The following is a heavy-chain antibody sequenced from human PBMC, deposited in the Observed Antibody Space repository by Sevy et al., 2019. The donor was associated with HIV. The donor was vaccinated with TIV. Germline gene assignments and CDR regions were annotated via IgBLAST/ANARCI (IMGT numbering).Heavy chain of an antibody. J-gene: IGHJ6*02. CDR2: LDPSDSYT. V-gene: IGHV5-10-1*01. CDR1: GYSFTSYW. D-gene: IGHD2-15*01. Sequence: GESLKISCKGSGYSFTSYWINWVRQMPGKGLEWMGRLDPSDSYTNYSPSFQGHFTISADKSISTAYLQWSSLKASDTAMYYCARYCPVGYCSGFNADYYYSGMDVWGQGTTVTVSS. CDR3: ARYCPVGYCSGFNADYYYSGMDV.